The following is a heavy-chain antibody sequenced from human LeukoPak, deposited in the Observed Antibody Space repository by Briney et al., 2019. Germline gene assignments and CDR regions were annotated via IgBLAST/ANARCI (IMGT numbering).Heavy chain of an antibody. CDR1: GFTFSSYA. D-gene: IGHD3-10*01. J-gene: IGHJ4*02. Sequence: PGGSLRLSCAASGFTFSSYAMHWVRQAPGKGLEWVAVISYDGSNKYYADSVKGRFTISRDNSKNTLYLQMNSLRAEDTAVYYCARSPPSGSGPQDEYYFDYWGQGTLVTVYS. CDR2: ISYDGSNK. CDR3: ARSPPSGSGPQDEYYFDY. V-gene: IGHV3-30-3*01.